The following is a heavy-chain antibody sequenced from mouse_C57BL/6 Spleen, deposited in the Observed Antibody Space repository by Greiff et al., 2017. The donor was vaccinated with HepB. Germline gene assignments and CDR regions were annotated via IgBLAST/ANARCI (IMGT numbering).Heavy chain of an antibody. CDR2: INPNNGGT. CDR3: ARSSITTVVAGAMDY. D-gene: IGHD1-1*01. J-gene: IGHJ4*01. Sequence: VQLQQSGPELVKPGASVKISCKASGYTFTDYYMNWVKQSHGKSLEWIGDINPNNGGTSYNQKFKGKATLTVDKSSSTAYMELRSLTSEDSAVYYCARSSITTVVAGAMDYWGQGTSVTVSS. V-gene: IGHV1-26*01. CDR1: GYTFTDYY.